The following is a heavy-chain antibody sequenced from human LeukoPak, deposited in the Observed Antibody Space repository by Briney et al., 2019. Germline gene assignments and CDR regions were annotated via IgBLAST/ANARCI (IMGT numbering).Heavy chain of an antibody. CDR1: GGSISSNTYS. CDR3: ARHRRQAIHWYFDL. Sequence: SETLSLTCAVSGGSISSNTYSWSWVRQLPGKGLEWIGYIYPDGSTVYSPSLKSRVTMSLDTSKNLFSLNLNSVTAADTALYFCARHRRQAIHWYFDLWGRGTLVTVSS. J-gene: IGHJ2*01. D-gene: IGHD3-16*02. V-gene: IGHV4-61*05. CDR2: IYPDGST.